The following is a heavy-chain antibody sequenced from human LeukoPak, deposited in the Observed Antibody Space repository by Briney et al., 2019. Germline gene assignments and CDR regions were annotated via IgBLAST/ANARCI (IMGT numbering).Heavy chain of an antibody. CDR2: IYYSGST. D-gene: IGHD3-3*01. V-gene: IGHV4-39*07. CDR3: ARGSKPLEILLRFLEWLSVPHFDY. CDR1: GGSISSSSYS. Sequence: SETLSLTCTVSGGSISSSSYSWGWIRQPPGKGLVWIGSIYYSGSTYYNPSLKSRVTISVDTSKNQFSLKLSSVTAADTAVYYCARGSKPLEILLRFLEWLSVPHFDYWGQGTLVTVSS. J-gene: IGHJ4*02.